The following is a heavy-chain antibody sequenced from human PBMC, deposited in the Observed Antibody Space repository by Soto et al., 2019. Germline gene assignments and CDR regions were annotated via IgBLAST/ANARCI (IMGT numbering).Heavy chain of an antibody. CDR2: IKQDGSEK. J-gene: IGHJ5*02. CDR1: GFTFSSYW. V-gene: IGHV3-7*03. Sequence: GGSLRLSCAASGFTFSSYWMSWVRQAPGKGLEWVANIKQDGSEKYHVDSVKGRFTISRDNAKNSLYLQMNSLRAEDTAVYYCARGWRYSYGHNWFDPWGQGTLVTVSS. D-gene: IGHD5-18*01. CDR3: ARGWRYSYGHNWFDP.